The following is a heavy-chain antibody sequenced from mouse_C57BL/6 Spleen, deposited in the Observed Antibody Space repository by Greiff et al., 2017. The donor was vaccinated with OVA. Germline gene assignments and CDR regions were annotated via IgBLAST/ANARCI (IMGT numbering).Heavy chain of an antibody. CDR2: ISSGSSTT. Sequence: EVQLVESGGGLVKPGGSLKLSCAASGFTFSDYGMHWVRQAPEKGLEWVAYISSGSSTTYYADTVKGRFNISRDNAKNTLFLQMTSLRSEDTAMYYCARAGYYGSRYFDVWGTGTTVTVSS. CDR1: GFTFSDYG. CDR3: ARAGYYGSRYFDV. V-gene: IGHV5-17*01. J-gene: IGHJ1*03. D-gene: IGHD1-1*01.